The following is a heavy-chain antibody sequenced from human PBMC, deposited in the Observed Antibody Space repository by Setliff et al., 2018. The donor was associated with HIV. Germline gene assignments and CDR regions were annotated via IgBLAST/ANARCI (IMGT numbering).Heavy chain of an antibody. D-gene: IGHD2-21*02. V-gene: IGHV4-34*01. CDR2: INHSGST. CDR3: ARVVGTRAVDY. CDR1: GGSFSGYY. J-gene: IGHJ4*02. Sequence: SETLSLTCAVYGGSFSGYYWSWIRQPPGKGLEWIGEINHSGSTNSNPSLKSRVTISVDTSKNQFSLKLSSVTAAYTAVYHCARVVGTRAVDYWGQGTLVTVSS.